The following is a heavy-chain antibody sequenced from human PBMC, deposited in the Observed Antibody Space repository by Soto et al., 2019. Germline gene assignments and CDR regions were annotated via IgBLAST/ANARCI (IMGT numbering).Heavy chain of an antibody. Sequence: QVQLVQSGAEVREPGSSVKVSCKASGGTFSSYAITWVRQAPGQGLEWMGGIIPIFGTANYAQKFQGRVXIXAXXSTSTASMELSSLRSEDTAVYYCARGAYGDYVFDYWGQGTLVTVSS. CDR1: GGTFSSYA. CDR2: IIPIFGTA. D-gene: IGHD4-17*01. J-gene: IGHJ4*02. CDR3: ARGAYGDYVFDY. V-gene: IGHV1-69*12.